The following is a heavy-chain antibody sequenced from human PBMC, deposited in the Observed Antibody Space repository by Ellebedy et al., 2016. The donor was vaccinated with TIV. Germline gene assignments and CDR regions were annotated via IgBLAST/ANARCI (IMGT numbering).Heavy chain of an antibody. CDR2: IYHTGST. D-gene: IGHD3-10*01. Sequence: SETLSLTXAVSGGSISTSNWWSWVRQPPGKGLEWIGEIYHTGSTNYNPSLRSRVTISVDKSKHQFSLKLSSVTAADTAVYYCARDEDTLVPHYWGQGTLVTVSS. CDR1: GGSISTSNW. J-gene: IGHJ4*02. V-gene: IGHV4-4*02. CDR3: ARDEDTLVPHY.